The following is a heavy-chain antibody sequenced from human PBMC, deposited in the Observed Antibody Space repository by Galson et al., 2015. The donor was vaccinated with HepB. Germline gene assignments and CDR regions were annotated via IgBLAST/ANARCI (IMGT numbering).Heavy chain of an antibody. D-gene: IGHD3-3*01. V-gene: IGHV3-7*03. Sequence: SLRLSCAASGFTFSSYWMSWVRQAPGKGLEWVANIKQDGSEKYYVDSVKGRFTISRDNAKNSLYLQMNSLRAEDTAVYYCARARFLEWLLHPPPYAFDIWGQGTMVTVSS. CDR2: IKQDGSEK. J-gene: IGHJ3*02. CDR1: GFTFSSYW. CDR3: ARARFLEWLLHPPPYAFDI.